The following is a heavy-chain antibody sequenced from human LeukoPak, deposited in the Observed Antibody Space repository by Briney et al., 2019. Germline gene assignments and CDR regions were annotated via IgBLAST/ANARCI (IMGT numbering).Heavy chain of an antibody. CDR2: ISGSGAGT. CDR1: GFTFSSYA. Sequence: GGSLRLSCAASGFTFSSYAMSWVRQAPGKGLEWVSAISGSGAGTYYADSVKGRFTISRDNSKNTLHLQMNSLRPEDTAVYYCAKNSRSSGYYLDYWGQGTLVTVSS. CDR3: AKNSRSSGYYLDY. D-gene: IGHD3-22*01. J-gene: IGHJ4*02. V-gene: IGHV3-23*01.